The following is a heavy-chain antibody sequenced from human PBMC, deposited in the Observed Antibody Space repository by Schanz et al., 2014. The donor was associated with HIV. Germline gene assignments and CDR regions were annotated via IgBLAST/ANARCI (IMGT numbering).Heavy chain of an antibody. CDR2: INPNSGGT. Sequence: QVQLVQSGAEVKKPGASVKVSCKASGYTFTGYYMHWVRQAPGQGLEWMGWINPNSGGTNYAQKFQGRVTMTRDTSISTASMELSRLRSDDTAVYYCARGRSGYCSGGSCPYGRYYFDYWGQGTLVTVSS. D-gene: IGHD2-15*01. CDR3: ARGRSGYCSGGSCPYGRYYFDY. CDR1: GYTFTGYY. V-gene: IGHV1-2*02. J-gene: IGHJ4*02.